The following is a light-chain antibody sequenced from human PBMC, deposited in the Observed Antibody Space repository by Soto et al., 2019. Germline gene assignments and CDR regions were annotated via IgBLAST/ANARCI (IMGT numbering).Light chain of an antibody. Sequence: DIQMTQSPSSLSASVGDRVTITCRASQGISNYLAWYQQQPGKVPKLLIYVASTLQSGVPSRFSGSGSGTDFTRTISSLQHEDVATYYCQKYNSAPWTFGQGTKVEIK. J-gene: IGKJ1*01. CDR2: VAS. CDR1: QGISNY. CDR3: QKYNSAPWT. V-gene: IGKV1-27*01.